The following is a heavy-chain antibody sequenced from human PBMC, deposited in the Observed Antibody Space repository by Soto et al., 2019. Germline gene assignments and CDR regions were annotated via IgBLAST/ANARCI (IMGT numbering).Heavy chain of an antibody. CDR2: IDIAGAT. J-gene: IGHJ2*01. Sequence: LRLSCAASGFTFSNYDMHWVRQTTGKGLEWVSAIDIAGATYYPDSVKGRFTISREKAKNSLYLQMNSLRADDTAVYYCARAARWLQSRYFDLWGRGTLVT. V-gene: IGHV3-13*01. D-gene: IGHD5-12*01. CDR3: ARAARWLQSRYFDL. CDR1: GFTFSNYD.